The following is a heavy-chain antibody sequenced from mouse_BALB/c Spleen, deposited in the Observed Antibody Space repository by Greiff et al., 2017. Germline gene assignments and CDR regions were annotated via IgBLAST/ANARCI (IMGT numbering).Heavy chain of an antibody. CDR2: IWGDGST. CDR1: GFSLTGYG. J-gene: IGHJ3*01. V-gene: IGHV2-6-7*01. Sequence: VQLQQSGPGLVAPSQSLSITCTVSGFSLTGYGVNWVRQPPGKGLEWLGMIWGDGSTDYNSALKSRLSISKDNSKSQVFLKMNSLQTDDTARYYCASPYGSSYVGFAYWGQGTLVTVSA. D-gene: IGHD1-1*01. CDR3: ASPYGSSYVGFAY.